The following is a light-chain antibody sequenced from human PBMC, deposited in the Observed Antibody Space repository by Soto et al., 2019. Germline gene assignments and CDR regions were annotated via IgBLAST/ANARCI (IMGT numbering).Light chain of an antibody. CDR3: CSYVGTYTYV. V-gene: IGLV2-11*01. CDR2: DVN. J-gene: IGLJ1*01. CDR1: YGDVGTYNR. Sequence: QSVLTQPASVSGSPGQSITISCTGTYGDVGTYNRVSWYQQSPGKAPKLMIYDVNKRPSGVPDRFSGSKSGNTASLTISGLQADDEADYYCCSYVGTYTYVFXTGTKVTVL.